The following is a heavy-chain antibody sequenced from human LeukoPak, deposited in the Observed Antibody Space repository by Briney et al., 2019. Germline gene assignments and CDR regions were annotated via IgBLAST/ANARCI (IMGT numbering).Heavy chain of an antibody. CDR3: ARLKMGGDDY. CDR2: INHSGSN. V-gene: IGHV4-34*01. D-gene: IGHD5-24*01. Sequence: SETLSLTCAVYGGSFSGYYWSWLRQPPGKGLEWIGEINHSGSNNYNPSLKSRVTISVDTSKNQFSLKLSSVTAADTAVYYCARLKMGGDDYWGQGTLVTVSS. CDR1: GGSFSGYY. J-gene: IGHJ4*02.